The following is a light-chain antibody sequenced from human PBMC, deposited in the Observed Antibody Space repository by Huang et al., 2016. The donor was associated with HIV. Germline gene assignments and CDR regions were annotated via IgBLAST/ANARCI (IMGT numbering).Light chain of an antibody. CDR3: QQYGSSPPYT. Sequence: EIVLTQSPGTLSLSPGERATLSCRASQSISSTVLAWYQQKPGQAPRLLIYGASSRATGIPDRFGGSGSGTDFTLTISRLEPEDFAVYYCQQYGSSPPYTFGQGTKLEIK. J-gene: IGKJ2*01. CDR2: GAS. V-gene: IGKV3-20*01. CDR1: QSISSTV.